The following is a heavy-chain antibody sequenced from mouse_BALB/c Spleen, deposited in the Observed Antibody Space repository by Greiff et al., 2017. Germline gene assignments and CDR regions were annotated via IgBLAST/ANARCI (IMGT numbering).Heavy chain of an antibody. CDR2: INSNGGST. Sequence: EVKLMESGGGLVQPGGSRKLSCAASGFTFSSFGMHWVRQAPEKGLEWVATINSNGGSTYYPDSVKGRFTISRDNAKNNLYLQMSSLKSEDTAMYYCARDLLYDYYAMDYWGQGTSVTVSS. D-gene: IGHD2-3*01. CDR3: ARDLLYDYYAMDY. CDR1: GFTFSSFG. V-gene: IGHV5-6-3*01. J-gene: IGHJ4*01.